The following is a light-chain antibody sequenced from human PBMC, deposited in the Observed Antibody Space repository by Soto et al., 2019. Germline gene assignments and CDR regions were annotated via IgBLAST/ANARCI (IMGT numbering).Light chain of an antibody. CDR3: SSYAGSNNFV. Sequence: QSVLTQPPSASGSPGQSVTISCTGSTSDVGIYNYVSWYQQHPGEAPKLMLYEVSKRPSGVPDHFSGSKSGNTASLTVSGLQADDEADYYCSSYAGSNNFVFGTGTKVTVL. CDR1: TSDVGIYNY. V-gene: IGLV2-8*01. CDR2: EVS. J-gene: IGLJ1*01.